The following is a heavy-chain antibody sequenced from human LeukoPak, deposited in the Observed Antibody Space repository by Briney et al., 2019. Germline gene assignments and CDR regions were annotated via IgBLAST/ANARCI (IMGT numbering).Heavy chain of an antibody. V-gene: IGHV3-23*01. CDR3: AKGGYCSGGSCYSGAFDI. Sequence: GGSLRLSCAASGFTFSSYAMSWVRQAPGKGLEWVSAISGSGGSTYYAASVKGRFTISGDNSKNTLFLQMNSRRAEDTAVYYCAKGGYCSGGSCYSGAFDIWGQGTMVTVSS. D-gene: IGHD2-15*01. CDR1: GFTFSSYA. CDR2: ISGSGGST. J-gene: IGHJ3*02.